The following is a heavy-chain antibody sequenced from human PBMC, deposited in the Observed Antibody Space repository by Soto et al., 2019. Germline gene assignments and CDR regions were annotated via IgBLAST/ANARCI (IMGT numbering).Heavy chain of an antibody. Sequence: GGSLRLSCAASGFTFDDYTMHWVRQAPGKGLEWVSLISWDGGSTYYADSVKGRFTISRDNSKNSLYLQMNSLRTEDTDLYYCAKDMGWDYYGMDVWGQGTTVTVSS. CDR3: AKDMGWDYYGMDV. CDR1: GFTFDDYT. CDR2: ISWDGGST. V-gene: IGHV3-43*01. J-gene: IGHJ6*02. D-gene: IGHD1-26*01.